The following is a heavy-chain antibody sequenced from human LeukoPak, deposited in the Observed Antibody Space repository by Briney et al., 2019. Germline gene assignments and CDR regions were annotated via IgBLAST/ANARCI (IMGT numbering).Heavy chain of an antibody. V-gene: IGHV3-9*01. Sequence: GGSLRLSRAASGFTFDDYAMHWVRQARGKGVEWVAGISGNSGNIGYADSVKGRFTISRDNAKNSLYLQMNSLRAEDTALYYCAKDYCSSSGCYKNYWGQGTLVTVSS. J-gene: IGHJ4*02. CDR3: AKDYCSSSGCYKNY. CDR1: GFTFDDYA. D-gene: IGHD2-15*01. CDR2: ISGNSGNI.